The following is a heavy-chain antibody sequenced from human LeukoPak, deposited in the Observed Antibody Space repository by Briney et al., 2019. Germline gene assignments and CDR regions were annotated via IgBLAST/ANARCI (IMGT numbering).Heavy chain of an antibody. CDR1: GYTFTSHP. J-gene: IGHJ4*02. Sequence: ASVKVSCKASGYTFTSHPITWVRQASGQGLEWMGWISAFYGNTNYAQTLQGRVTMTIETSTDTAYMELRSLRSGDAAIYFCARGTGAWTAIDYWGQGTLVTVSS. V-gene: IGHV1-18*01. CDR2: ISAFYGNT. D-gene: IGHD3/OR15-3a*01. CDR3: ARGTGAWTAIDY.